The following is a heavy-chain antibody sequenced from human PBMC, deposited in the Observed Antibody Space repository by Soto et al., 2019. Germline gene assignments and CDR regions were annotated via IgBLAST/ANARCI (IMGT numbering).Heavy chain of an antibody. D-gene: IGHD3-22*01. CDR1: GFTFSSYA. CDR3: ARDYYYDSRSSSVNWFDP. Sequence: LRLSCAASGFTFSSYAMHWVRQAPGKGLEWVAVISYDGSKKYYANSVRGRFTISRDNANNTLYLQMNSLGVEDTAVYYCARDYYYDSRSSSVNWFDPWGQGTLVTVSS. V-gene: IGHV3-30*03. CDR2: ISYDGSKK. J-gene: IGHJ5*02.